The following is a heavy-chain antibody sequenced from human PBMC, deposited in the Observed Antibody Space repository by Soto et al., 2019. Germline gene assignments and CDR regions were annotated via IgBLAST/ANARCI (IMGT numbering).Heavy chain of an antibody. Sequence: GGSLRLSCAVSGFTFSDYSMNWVRQAPGKGLEWISYISKSSFTIYYADSVEGRFTISRDNAKNTLYLQMNSLRAEDTAVYYCAKYGGYSGYYNYGMDVWGQGTTVTVSS. D-gene: IGHD3-22*01. J-gene: IGHJ6*02. CDR2: ISKSSFTI. V-gene: IGHV3-48*01. CDR3: AKYGGYSGYYNYGMDV. CDR1: GFTFSDYS.